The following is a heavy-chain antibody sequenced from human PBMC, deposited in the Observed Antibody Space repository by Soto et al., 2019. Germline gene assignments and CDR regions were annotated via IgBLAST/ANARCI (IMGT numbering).Heavy chain of an antibody. J-gene: IGHJ6*02. CDR2: VYYSGGT. V-gene: IGHV4-59*01. D-gene: IGHD3-10*01. Sequence: PSETLSLTCTISGGSITNYYWSWIRQPPGKGLEWIGYVYYSGGTKYNPSLESRVTISVDTSKNQFSLKLSSVTAADTAVYYCVRVRAWFGVGSGMDVWGQGNTVTVYS. CDR3: VRVRAWFGVGSGMDV. CDR1: GGSITNYY.